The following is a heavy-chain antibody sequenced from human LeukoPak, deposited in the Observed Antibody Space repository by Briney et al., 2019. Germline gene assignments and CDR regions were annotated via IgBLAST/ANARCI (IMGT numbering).Heavy chain of an antibody. Sequence: AGGSLRLSCAASGFTFSSYAMSWVRQAPGKGLEWVSAISGSGGSTYYADSVKGRFAISRDNSKNTLYLQMNSLRAEDTAVYYCAKKYYYDSSGYLLEDYFDYWGQGTLVTVSS. D-gene: IGHD3-22*01. J-gene: IGHJ4*02. CDR2: ISGSGGST. CDR1: GFTFSSYA. V-gene: IGHV3-23*01. CDR3: AKKYYYDSSGYLLEDYFDY.